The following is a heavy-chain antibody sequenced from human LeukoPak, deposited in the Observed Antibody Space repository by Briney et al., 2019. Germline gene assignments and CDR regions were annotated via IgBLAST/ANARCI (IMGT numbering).Heavy chain of an antibody. D-gene: IGHD1-20*01. J-gene: IGHJ3*01. V-gene: IGHV4-34*01. CDR3: AKRIAGTPCDV. Sequence: SETLSLTCAVSGGSFTAYYWSWIRQPPGKGLEWIGEISHSGSTNYHPTLNRRVTKSVDTSKNQFSLKLSSVTAADTAVYCCAKRIAGTPCDVWGQRTMVSVRS. CDR1: GGSFTAYY. CDR2: ISHSGST.